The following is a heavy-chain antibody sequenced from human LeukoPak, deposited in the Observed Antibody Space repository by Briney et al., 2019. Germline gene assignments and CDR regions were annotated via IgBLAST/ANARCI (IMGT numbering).Heavy chain of an antibody. CDR1: GFTSINYA. J-gene: IGHJ4*02. Sequence: PGGSLRLSCAASGFTSINYAMNWVRQAPGKGLELVSVLIGSSGSTDYADSVKGRFTISRDTSKNTVFLQMNSLRAEDTAIYYCAKGAYDYIEMGYFDSWGQGSLVTVSS. CDR3: AKGAYDYIEMGYFDS. V-gene: IGHV3-23*01. CDR2: LIGSSGST. D-gene: IGHD5-12*01.